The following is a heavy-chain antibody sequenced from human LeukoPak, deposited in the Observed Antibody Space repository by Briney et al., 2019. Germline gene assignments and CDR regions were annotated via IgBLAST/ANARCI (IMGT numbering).Heavy chain of an antibody. V-gene: IGHV1-24*01. CDR3: ATARVGATQSWFDP. D-gene: IGHD1-26*01. J-gene: IGHJ5*02. CDR1: GYTLTELS. Sequence: GASVKVSCKVSGYTLTELSMNWVRQAPGKGLEWMGGFDPEDGETIYAQKFQGRVTMTEDTSTDTAYMELSSLRSEDTAVYYCATARVGATQSWFDPWGQGTLVTVSS. CDR2: FDPEDGET.